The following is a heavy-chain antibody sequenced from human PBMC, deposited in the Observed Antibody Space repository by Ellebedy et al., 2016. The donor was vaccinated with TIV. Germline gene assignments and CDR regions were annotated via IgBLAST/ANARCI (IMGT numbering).Heavy chain of an antibody. CDR2: IRSKGYGGTT. J-gene: IGHJ6*02. CDR3: ARDRTVQAKYRVDFYYGMDV. Sequence: PGGSLRLSCTTSGFNFGDHAVSWFRQAQGKGLEWLGFIRSKGYGGTTDYAASVKGRFIISRDDSKSTAYLQMSSLRTEDTAMYYCARDRTVQAKYRVDFYYGMDVWGQGTTVTVSS. D-gene: IGHD2-21*02. V-gene: IGHV3-49*03. CDR1: GFNFGDHA.